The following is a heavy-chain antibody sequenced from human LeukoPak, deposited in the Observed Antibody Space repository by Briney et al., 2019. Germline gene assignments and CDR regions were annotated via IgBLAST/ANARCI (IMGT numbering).Heavy chain of an antibody. V-gene: IGHV4-59*01. CDR3: VRGPYGASISKWFDP. CDR2: FYYSGDT. J-gene: IGHJ5*02. CDR1: RGSISGYS. D-gene: IGHD4/OR15-4a*01. Sequence: KPSETLSLTCTVSRGSISGYSWSWIRQSPGGGLEGIGYFYYSGDTAYNPSLRSRVTLSVDTSKNQFSLQLRSVTTADTAVYYCVRGPYGASISKWFDPWGQGTQVIVSP.